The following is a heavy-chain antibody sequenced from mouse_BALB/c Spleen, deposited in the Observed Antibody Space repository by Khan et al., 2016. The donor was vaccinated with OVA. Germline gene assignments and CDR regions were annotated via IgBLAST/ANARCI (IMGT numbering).Heavy chain of an antibody. V-gene: IGHV3-2*02. D-gene: IGHD1-1*01. CDR1: GYSITSGYA. J-gene: IGHJ4*01. Sequence: EVQLQESGPGLVKPSQSLSLTCTVTGYSITSGYAWNWIRQFPGNKLEWMGYISYSGNTSYNPSLRSRISITRDTSKNQFFLQLNSVTTEDTATYYCARKNYYGYAMDYWGQGTSVTVSS. CDR3: ARKNYYGYAMDY. CDR2: ISYSGNT.